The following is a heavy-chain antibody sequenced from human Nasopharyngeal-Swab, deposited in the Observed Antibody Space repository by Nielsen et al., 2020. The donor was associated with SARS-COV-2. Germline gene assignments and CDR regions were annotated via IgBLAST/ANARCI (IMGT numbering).Heavy chain of an antibody. J-gene: IGHJ6*02. D-gene: IGHD1-1*01. Sequence: GESLKISCAASGFTFSNYAMHWVRQAPGKGLEWVAVISYAGSSKYYAVSVKGRFTISSDNSKNTLYLQMNSLRAEDTAVYYCARDIDWNLYGMDVWGQGTTVTVSS. V-gene: IGHV3-30-3*01. CDR2: ISYAGSSK. CDR1: GFTFSNYA. CDR3: ARDIDWNLYGMDV.